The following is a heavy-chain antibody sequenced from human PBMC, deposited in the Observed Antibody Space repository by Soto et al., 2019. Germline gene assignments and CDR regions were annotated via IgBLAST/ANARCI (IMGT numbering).Heavy chain of an antibody. CDR2: ISPILGTA. CDR1: GGTFSSYA. Sequence: QVQLVQSGAEVKKPGSSVKVSCKASGGTFSSYAISWVRQAPGQGLEWMGGISPILGTANYAQKYQGRVTITADKSTSTAYMELSSLRSEDTDVYYCAREGANDSRGYHYYYGMDVWGQGTTVTVSS. J-gene: IGHJ6*02. D-gene: IGHD3-22*01. V-gene: IGHV1-69*06. CDR3: AREGANDSRGYHYYYGMDV.